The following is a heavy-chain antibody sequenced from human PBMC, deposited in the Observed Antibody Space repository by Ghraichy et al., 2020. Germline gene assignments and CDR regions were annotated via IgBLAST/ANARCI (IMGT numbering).Heavy chain of an antibody. J-gene: IGHJ4*02. CDR3: VKGYGSD. D-gene: IGHD3-10*01. CDR1: GFTFSNND. CDR2: ISSSGGSA. Sequence: WGSLRLSCAASGFTFSNNDMNWVRQAPGMGLEWVSLISSSGGSAYYPDSVKGRFTISRDNSKNTLYLQMNSLRAEDTAVYYCVKGYGSDWGQGTLVTVSS. V-gene: IGHV3-23*01.